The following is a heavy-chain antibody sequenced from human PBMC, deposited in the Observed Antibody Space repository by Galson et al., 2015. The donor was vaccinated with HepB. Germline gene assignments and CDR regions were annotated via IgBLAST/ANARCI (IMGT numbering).Heavy chain of an antibody. CDR1: GFTFDDYT. D-gene: IGHD3-22*01. J-gene: IGHJ4*02. CDR3: AKGLRGPNYYDSSGYWSVFDY. CDR2: ISWDGGST. V-gene: IGHV3-43*01. Sequence: SLRLSGAASGFTFDDYTMHWVRQAPGKGLEWVSLISWDGGSTYYADSVKGRFTISRDNSKNSLYLQMNSLRTEDTALYYCAKGLRGPNYYDSSGYWSVFDYWGQGTLVTVSS.